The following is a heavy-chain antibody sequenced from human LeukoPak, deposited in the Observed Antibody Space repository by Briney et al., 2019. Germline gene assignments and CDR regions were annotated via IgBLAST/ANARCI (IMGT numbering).Heavy chain of an antibody. CDR3: AREGGGYSYGLHYFDY. J-gene: IGHJ4*02. CDR1: GGTFTSYA. Sequence: SVRVSCKASGGTFTSYAISWVRQAPGQGLEWMGGIIPIFGTANYAQKFQGRVTITADESTSTAYMELSSLRSEDTAVYYCAREGGGYSYGLHYFDYWGQGTLVTVSS. V-gene: IGHV1-69*13. D-gene: IGHD5-18*01. CDR2: IIPIFGTA.